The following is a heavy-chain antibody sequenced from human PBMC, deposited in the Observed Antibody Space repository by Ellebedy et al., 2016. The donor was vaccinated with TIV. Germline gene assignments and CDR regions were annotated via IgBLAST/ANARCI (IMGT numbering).Heavy chain of an antibody. J-gene: IGHJ4*02. CDR1: GFTFRSFA. CDR2: ISGGGGNT. D-gene: IGHD3-16*01. Sequence: GESLKISCATSGFTFRSFAMHWVRQAPGKGLEWLSVISGGGGNTFDADSVKGRFTISRDNSKNTLFLQMNRLRVEDTAIYYCAKGSSSGFNYDRVGFQDWGQGILVTVSS. CDR3: AKGSSSGFNYDRVGFQD. V-gene: IGHV3-23*01.